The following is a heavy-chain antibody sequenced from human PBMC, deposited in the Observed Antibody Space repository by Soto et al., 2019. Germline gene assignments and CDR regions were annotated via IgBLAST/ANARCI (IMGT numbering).Heavy chain of an antibody. V-gene: IGHV3-48*03. Sequence: EEQLVESGGGLVHPGGSLRLSCSASGFTFSRYEMNWVRQGPGRGLEWISYISPSDSAAYYADSVKGRFTSSRDNAKNTLILQMNSLRAEDTAVYYCARTLKNQLPPYYYAMDVWGQGTTVTVSS. CDR3: ARTLKNQLPPYYYAMDV. J-gene: IGHJ6*02. D-gene: IGHD1-1*01. CDR2: ISPSDSAA. CDR1: GFTFSRYE.